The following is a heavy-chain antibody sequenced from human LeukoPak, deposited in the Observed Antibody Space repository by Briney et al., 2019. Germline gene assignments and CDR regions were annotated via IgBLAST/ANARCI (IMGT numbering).Heavy chain of an antibody. Sequence: GASVKVSCKASGGTFSSYAISWVRQAPGQGLEWMGGIIPIFGTANYAQKFQGRVTITADESTSTAYMELSSLRSEDTAVYYCARDLRGRKDGNGPPYYHGMDVWGQGTTVTVSS. V-gene: IGHV1-69*13. CDR1: GGTFSSYA. CDR3: ARDLRGRKDGNGPPYYHGMDV. D-gene: IGHD5-24*01. J-gene: IGHJ6*02. CDR2: IIPIFGTA.